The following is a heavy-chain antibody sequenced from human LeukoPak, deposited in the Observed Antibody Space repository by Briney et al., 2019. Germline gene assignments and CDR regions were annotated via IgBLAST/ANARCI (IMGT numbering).Heavy chain of an antibody. CDR3: ARETGSAVGSTDFDY. J-gene: IGHJ4*02. Sequence: GRSLRLSCAASGFTFSYYAMDWVRQAPGKGLEWVAVISYDGSSKYYADSVKGRFTISRDNSKNTLYLQMNSLRAEDTAVCYCARETGSAVGSTDFDYWGQGTLVTVSS. V-gene: IGHV3-30-3*01. CDR2: ISYDGSSK. D-gene: IGHD4-17*01. CDR1: GFTFSYYA.